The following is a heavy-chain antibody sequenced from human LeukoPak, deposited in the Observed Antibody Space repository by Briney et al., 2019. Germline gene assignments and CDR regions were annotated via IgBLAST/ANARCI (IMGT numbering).Heavy chain of an antibody. Sequence: PGGSLILSCAASGFTFRSYSMNWVRQAPGKGLEWVSSISSSSSYIYYADSVKGRFTISRDNAKNSLYLQMNSLRAEDTAVYYCAPGASIAAAGTKGHYFDYWGQGTLVTVSS. CDR3: APGASIAAAGTKGHYFDY. J-gene: IGHJ4*02. CDR2: ISSSSSYI. D-gene: IGHD6-13*01. V-gene: IGHV3-21*01. CDR1: GFTFRSYS.